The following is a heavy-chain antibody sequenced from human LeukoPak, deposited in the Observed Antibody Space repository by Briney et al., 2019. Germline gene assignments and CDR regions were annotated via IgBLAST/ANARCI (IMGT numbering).Heavy chain of an antibody. V-gene: IGHV1-69*13. CDR1: GGTFTSYA. D-gene: IGHD3-22*01. J-gene: IGHJ4*02. Sequence: GASVKVSCKASGGTFTSYAISRGRQAPGQGLEWMGGFIPIFGTANYAQKFQGRVTITADESTSTAYMELSSLRSEDTAVYYCSSVYYYDSSSYPQRFDYWGQGTLVTVSS. CDR2: FIPIFGTA. CDR3: SSVYYYDSSSYPQRFDY.